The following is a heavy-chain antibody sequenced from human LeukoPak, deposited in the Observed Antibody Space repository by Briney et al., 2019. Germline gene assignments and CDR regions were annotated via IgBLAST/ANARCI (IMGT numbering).Heavy chain of an antibody. V-gene: IGHV3-48*04. Sequence: GGSLRLSCAASGFTFSSYSMNWVRQAPGKGLEWVSYISSSSSTIYYADSVKGRFTISRDNAKNSLYLQMNSLRAEDTAVYYCARDKTVTRGRSYYYYGMDVWGQGTTVTVSS. CDR1: GFTFSSYS. CDR3: ARDKTVTRGRSYYYYGMDV. J-gene: IGHJ6*02. CDR2: ISSSSSTI. D-gene: IGHD4-17*01.